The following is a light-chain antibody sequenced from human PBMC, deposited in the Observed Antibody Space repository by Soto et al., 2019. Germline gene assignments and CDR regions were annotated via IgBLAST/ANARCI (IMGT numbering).Light chain of an antibody. J-gene: IGKJ5*01. V-gene: IGKV1-5*03. Sequence: DLQMTQSPSTLSASSGDRVTVTCRASQSMGRSLAWYHHQTGKPPKLLIYQESSLEGGVPSRLRGSGSEREFTLTISRLQPEDFATYYCQQGYTSSITCGQGTRLDIK. CDR3: QQGYTSSIT. CDR1: QSMGRS. CDR2: QES.